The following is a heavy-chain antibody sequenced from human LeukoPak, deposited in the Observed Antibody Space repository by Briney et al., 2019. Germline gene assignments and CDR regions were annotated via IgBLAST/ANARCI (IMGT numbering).Heavy chain of an antibody. V-gene: IGHV1-69*06. Sequence: ASVKVSCKASGGTFSIYASSWVRQAPGQGLEWMGGIIPIFGTANYAQKFQGRVTITADKSTSTAYMELSSLRSEDTAVYYCASTSGYSSSWFYFDYWGQGTLVTVSS. CDR1: GGTFSIYA. CDR2: IIPIFGTA. CDR3: ASTSGYSSSWFYFDY. D-gene: IGHD6-13*01. J-gene: IGHJ4*02.